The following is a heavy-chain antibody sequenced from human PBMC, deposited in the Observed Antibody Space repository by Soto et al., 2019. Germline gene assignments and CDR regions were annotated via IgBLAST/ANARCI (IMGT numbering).Heavy chain of an antibody. CDR2: IYYSGST. V-gene: IGHV4-39*01. D-gene: IGHD3-22*01. CDR3: ARQNRRRQGSPMIVVVTTLDY. J-gene: IGHJ4*02. CDR1: GGSISSSSYY. Sequence: PSETLSLTCTVSGGSISSSSYYWGWIRQPPGKGLEWIGSIYYSGSTYYNPSLKSRVTISVDTSKNQFSLKLSSVTAADTAVYYCARQNRRRQGSPMIVVVTTLDYWGQGTLVTSP.